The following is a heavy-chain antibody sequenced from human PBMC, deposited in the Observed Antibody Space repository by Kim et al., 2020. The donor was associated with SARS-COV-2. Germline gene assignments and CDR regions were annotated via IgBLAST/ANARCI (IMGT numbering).Heavy chain of an antibody. CDR1: GLSLRSYG. Sequence: GGSLRLSCLVSGLSLRSYGVSWVRQSPGKGLEWVGRIEATIAGGTTEYAAPVRVRITISSDDPKNTVYLQMDRLKTEDTCIYFGTTRRLRNGNSWGQGTLVTVSS. J-gene: IGHJ4*02. D-gene: IGHD4-17*01. V-gene: IGHV3-15*04. CDR3: TTRRLRNGNS. CDR2: IEATIAGGTT.